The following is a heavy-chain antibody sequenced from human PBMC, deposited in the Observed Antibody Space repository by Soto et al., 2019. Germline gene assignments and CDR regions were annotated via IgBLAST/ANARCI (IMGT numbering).Heavy chain of an antibody. V-gene: IGHV3-23*01. J-gene: IGHJ4*02. CDR1: GLTFSRAD. CDR2: ISGSGGDI. CDR3: ATHSWDH. Sequence: EVQLSESGGGLVQPGVSLRLSCAASGLTFSRADLSWVRQAPGKGLEWVSAISGSGGDIHYADSVKGRFTVSRDNPKNTLFLQMSSLRVEDTAIYYCATHSWDHWGQGTLVTVSS.